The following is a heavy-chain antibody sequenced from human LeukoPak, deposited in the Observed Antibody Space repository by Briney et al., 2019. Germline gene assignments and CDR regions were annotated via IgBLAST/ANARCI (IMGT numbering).Heavy chain of an antibody. CDR1: GXSISSYY. CDR2: IYYTGST. Sequence: SESLSLTCTVSGXSISSYYGSWIRQPPGKGLEWIGYIYYTGSTNYNPSLRSRVTISVDTSKNQFSLKLSSVTAADTAVYYCARATTGEPYSWFDPWGQGTLVTVSS. CDR3: ARATTGEPYSWFDP. D-gene: IGHD7-27*01. J-gene: IGHJ5*02. V-gene: IGHV4-59*01.